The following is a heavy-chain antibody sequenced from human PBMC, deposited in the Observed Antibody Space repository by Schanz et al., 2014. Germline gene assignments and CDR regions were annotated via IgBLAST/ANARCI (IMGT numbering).Heavy chain of an antibody. V-gene: IGHV3-23*04. CDR2: IGTSGGT. Sequence: EVQVVESGGGLVQPGGSLRLFCTASGFNSDDYAMHWVRQAPGKGLEWVSTIGTSGGTNYAESVKGRFTISRDNSKNTLYLQMNSLRAEDTAVYYCAKGRFGELSAFDIWGQGTMVTVSS. D-gene: IGHD3-10*01. CDR1: GFNSDDYA. J-gene: IGHJ3*02. CDR3: AKGRFGELSAFDI.